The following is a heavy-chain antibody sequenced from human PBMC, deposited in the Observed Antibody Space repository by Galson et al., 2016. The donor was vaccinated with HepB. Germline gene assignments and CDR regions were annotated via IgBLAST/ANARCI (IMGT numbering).Heavy chain of an antibody. CDR1: GYRFTGYY. Sequence: SVKVSCKASGYRFTGYYIHWVRQAPGQGLEWLGWINPNSGDTDYAHSIQDRVTVTRDTSIRTAYLALSRLTSVDTAVYYCARGGDFWCGYFFQDWGQGTPVSVIS. CDR2: INPNSGDT. V-gene: IGHV1-2*02. D-gene: IGHD3-3*01. CDR3: ARGGDFWCGYFFQD. J-gene: IGHJ1*01.